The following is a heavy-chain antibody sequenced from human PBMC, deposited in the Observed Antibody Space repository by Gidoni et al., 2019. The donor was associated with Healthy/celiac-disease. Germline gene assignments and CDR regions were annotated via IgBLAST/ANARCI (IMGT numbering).Heavy chain of an antibody. CDR1: GFTVSSNY. V-gene: IGHV3-53*04. D-gene: IGHD2-15*01. CDR3: ARERCSGGSCYSFY. Sequence: EVQLVESGGGLVQPGGSLRLSCAASGFTVSSNYMSWVRQAPGKGLEWVSVIYSGGSTYYADSVKGRFTISRHNSKNTLYLQMNSLRAEDTAVYYCARERCSGGSCYSFYWGQGTLVTVSS. CDR2: IYSGGST. J-gene: IGHJ4*02.